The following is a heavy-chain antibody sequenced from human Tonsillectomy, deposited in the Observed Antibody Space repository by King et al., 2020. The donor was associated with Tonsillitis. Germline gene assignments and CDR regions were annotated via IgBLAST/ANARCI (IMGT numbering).Heavy chain of an antibody. CDR2: IRSKAYGGTV. CDR3: ARERVTASWFDP. CDR1: GFTFNTYA. D-gene: IGHD5-18*01. Sequence: VQLVESGGGLVQPGRSLRLSCTASGFTFNTYAMSWFRQAPGKGLEGVSFIRSKAYGGTVEYAASVRGRFTISRDDSKSIAYLQMNSLKTEDPAVYYCARERVTASWFDPWGQGTLVTVSS. V-gene: IGHV3-49*03. J-gene: IGHJ5*02.